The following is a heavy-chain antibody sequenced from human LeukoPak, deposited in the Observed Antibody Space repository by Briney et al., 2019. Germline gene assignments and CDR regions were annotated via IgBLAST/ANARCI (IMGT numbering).Heavy chain of an antibody. CDR3: ARPSNTGYSSSWYLSPIDY. CDR2: INPSGGST. CDR1: GYTFTSYY. J-gene: IGHJ4*02. V-gene: IGHV1-46*01. D-gene: IGHD6-13*01. Sequence: ASVKVSCKASGYTFTSYYMHWVRRAPGQGLEWMGIINPSGGSTSYAQKFQGRVTMTRDTSTSTVYMELSSLRSEDTAVYYCARPSNTGYSSSWYLSPIDYWGQGTLVTVSS.